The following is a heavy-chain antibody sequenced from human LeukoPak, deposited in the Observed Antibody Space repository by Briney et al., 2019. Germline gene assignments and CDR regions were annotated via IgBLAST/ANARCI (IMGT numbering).Heavy chain of an antibody. CDR2: ISVSGGTT. V-gene: IGHV3-23*01. D-gene: IGHD4-23*01. J-gene: IGHJ4*02. Sequence: GGSLRLSCAASGFTLSSFAMNGVRHPPGKGLEWVSAISVSGGTTLSADSVRGVLTITRDNSKNTLYLQMNSPGAEDTAVYYCVKRAVNSPFDFWGQGTRVTVTS. CDR3: VKRAVNSPFDF. CDR1: GFTLSSFA.